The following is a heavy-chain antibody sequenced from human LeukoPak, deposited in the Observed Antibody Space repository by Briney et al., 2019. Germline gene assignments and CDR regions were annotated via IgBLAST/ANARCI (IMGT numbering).Heavy chain of an antibody. Sequence: GGSLRLSCAASGFTFSSYSMNWVRQAPGKGLEWVSSISSSSSYIYYADSVKGRFTISRDNAKNPLYLQMNSLRAEDTAVYYCARGGRDYGFLFVYWGQGTLVTVSS. CDR2: ISSSSSYI. CDR1: GFTFSSYS. J-gene: IGHJ4*02. CDR3: ARGGRDYGFLFVY. V-gene: IGHV3-21*01. D-gene: IGHD4-17*01.